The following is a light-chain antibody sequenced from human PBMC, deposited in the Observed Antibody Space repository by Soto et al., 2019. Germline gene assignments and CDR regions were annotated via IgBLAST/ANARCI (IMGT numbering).Light chain of an antibody. CDR3: SSYAGGDNHYV. CDR2: EVT. Sequence: QSVLTQPPSASGSPGQSVTISCTGTSSDVGHYNSVSWYQQHPGKAPKLVIYEVTKRPSGVPDRFSGSKSGNTASLTVSGLQAEDEADYYCSSYAGGDNHYVFGTGTNVTVL. J-gene: IGLJ1*01. CDR1: SSDVGHYNS. V-gene: IGLV2-8*01.